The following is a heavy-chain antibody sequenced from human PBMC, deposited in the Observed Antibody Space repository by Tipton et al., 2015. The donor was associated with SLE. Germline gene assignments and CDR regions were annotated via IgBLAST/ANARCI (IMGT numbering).Heavy chain of an antibody. J-gene: IGHJ4*02. D-gene: IGHD3-22*01. CDR1: GGSISSHY. CDR3: ARESYYYEPY. Sequence: TLSLTCTVSGGSISSHYWSWIRQPPGKGLEWIGSIYYSGSTYYNPSLKSRVTISVDTSKNQLSLKLSSVTAADTAVYYCARESYYYEPYWGQGTLVTVSS. V-gene: IGHV4-59*11. CDR2: IYYSGST.